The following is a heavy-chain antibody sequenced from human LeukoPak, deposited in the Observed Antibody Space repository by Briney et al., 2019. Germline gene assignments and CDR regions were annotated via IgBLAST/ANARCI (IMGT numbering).Heavy chain of an antibody. Sequence: SETLSLTCAVYGGSFSGYYWSWIRQPPGKGLEWIGEINHSGSTNYNPSLKSRVTISVDTSKNQFSLKPSSVTAADTAVYYCARGRGHYYGSGSYGLGYWGQGTLVTVSS. J-gene: IGHJ4*02. D-gene: IGHD3-10*01. CDR2: INHSGST. CDR1: GGSFSGYY. V-gene: IGHV4-34*01. CDR3: ARGRGHYYGSGSYGLGY.